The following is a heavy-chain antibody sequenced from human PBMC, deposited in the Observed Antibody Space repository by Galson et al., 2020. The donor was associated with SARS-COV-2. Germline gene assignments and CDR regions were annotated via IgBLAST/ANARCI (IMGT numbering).Heavy chain of an antibody. CDR1: NFTFALYT. D-gene: IGHD5-18*01. V-gene: IGHV3-21*01. J-gene: IGHJ4*01. CDR3: ASTGYTSGYADF. Sequence: TGGSLRLPCAASNFTFALYTMNWVSQAPGKGLEWVASISRGSDYFYYADSVKGRFTISRDNAKNSLFLQMNSLRAEDTAVYYCASTGYTSGYADFWGHGTLVAVSS. CDR2: ISRGSDYF.